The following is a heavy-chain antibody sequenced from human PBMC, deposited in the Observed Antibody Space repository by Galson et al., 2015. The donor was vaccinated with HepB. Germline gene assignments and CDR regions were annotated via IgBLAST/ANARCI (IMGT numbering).Heavy chain of an antibody. V-gene: IGHV3-23*01. D-gene: IGHD2-2*02. J-gene: IGHJ4*02. CDR3: ANMGKPAAIHDY. Sequence: SLRLSCAASGFTFSRYAMSWVRQAPGKGLEWVSAISGSGGSTYYADSVKGRFTISRDNSKNTLYLQMNSLRAEDTAVYYCANMGKPAAIHDYWGQGTLVTVSS. CDR2: ISGSGGST. CDR1: GFTFSRYA.